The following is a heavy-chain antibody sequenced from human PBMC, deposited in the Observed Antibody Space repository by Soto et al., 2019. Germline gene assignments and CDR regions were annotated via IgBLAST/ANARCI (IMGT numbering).Heavy chain of an antibody. CDR2: INAGNGNT. CDR1: GYTFTSYA. D-gene: IGHD2-2*03. Sequence: GASVKVSCKASGYTFTSYAMHWVRQAPGQRLEWMGWINAGNGNTKYSQKFQGRVTITRDTSASTAYMELSSLRSEDTAVYYCARVVGYFSSTSCYSHYYYYYYMDVWGKGTTVTVSS. CDR3: ARVVGYFSSTSCYSHYYYYYYMDV. J-gene: IGHJ6*03. V-gene: IGHV1-3*01.